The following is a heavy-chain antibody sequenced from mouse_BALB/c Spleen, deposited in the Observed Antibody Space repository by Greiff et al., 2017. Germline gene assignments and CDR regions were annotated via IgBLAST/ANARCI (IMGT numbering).Heavy chain of an antibody. J-gene: IGHJ4*01. CDR2: INPGSGGT. CDR3: ARKEGLLGAMDY. CDR1: GYAFTNYL. V-gene: IGHV1-54*01. Sequence: QVQLKESGAELVRPGTSVKVSCKASGYAFTNYLIEWVKQRPGQGLEWIGVINPGSGGTNYNEKFKGKATLTADKSSSTAYMQLSSLTSDDSAVYFCARKEGLLGAMDYWGQGTSVTVSS. D-gene: IGHD2-3*01.